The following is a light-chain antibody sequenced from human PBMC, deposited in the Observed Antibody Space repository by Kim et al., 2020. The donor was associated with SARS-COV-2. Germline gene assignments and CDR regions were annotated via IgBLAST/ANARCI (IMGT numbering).Light chain of an antibody. CDR1: SSNIGSNT. CDR3: AAWDDSLNGVV. J-gene: IGLJ2*01. V-gene: IGLV1-44*01. Sequence: GQRVTISCSGSSSNIGSNTVNWCQQLPVTAPKLLIYSNNQRPSGVPDRFSGSKSGTSASLAISGLQSEDEADYYCAAWDDSLNGVVFGGGTKLTVL. CDR2: SNN.